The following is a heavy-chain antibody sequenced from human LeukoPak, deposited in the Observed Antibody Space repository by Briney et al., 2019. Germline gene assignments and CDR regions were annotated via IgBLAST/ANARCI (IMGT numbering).Heavy chain of an antibody. CDR1: GGSISNYY. V-gene: IGHV4-4*07. J-gene: IGHJ6*02. CDR2: IYTSGST. D-gene: IGHD1-1*01. CDR3: ARNNYRQYSYDMDV. Sequence: PSETLSLTCTVSGGSISNYYWSWIRQPAGKGLEWIGRIYTSGSTNYNPSLKSRVTMSVDTSKNQFSLKLSSVTAADTAVYYCARNNYRQYSYDMDVWGQGTTVTVSS.